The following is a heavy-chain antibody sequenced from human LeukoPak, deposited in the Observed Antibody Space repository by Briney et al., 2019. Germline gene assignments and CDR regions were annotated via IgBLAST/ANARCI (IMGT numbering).Heavy chain of an antibody. CDR2: ISSSGSTI. J-gene: IGHJ5*02. CDR1: GFTFSSYS. V-gene: IGHV3-48*04. D-gene: IGHD2-2*02. Sequence: GGFLRLSCAASGFTFSSYSMNWVRQAPGKGLEWVSYISSSGSTIYYADSVKGRFTISRDNAKNSLYLQMNSLRAEDTAVYYCARVRRIVVPAAIRYQNWFDPWGQGTLVTVSS. CDR3: ARVRRIVVPAAIRYQNWFDP.